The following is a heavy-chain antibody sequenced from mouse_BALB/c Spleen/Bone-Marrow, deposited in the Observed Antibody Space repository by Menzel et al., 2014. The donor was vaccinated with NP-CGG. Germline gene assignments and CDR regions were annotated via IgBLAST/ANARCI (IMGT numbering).Heavy chain of an antibody. CDR2: ISSGGGST. J-gene: IGHJ1*01. CDR1: GFTFSSYD. D-gene: IGHD4-1*01. V-gene: IGHV5-12-1*01. CDR3: ARHKLGRWYFDV. Sequence: EVQLQQSGGGLVQPGGSLKLSCVASGFTFSSYDMSWVRQTPEKRLEWVAYISSGGGSTYYPDTVKGRFTISRDNAKNSLYLQMSSLKSEDTTMYYCARHKLGRWYFDVWGAGTTVTVSS.